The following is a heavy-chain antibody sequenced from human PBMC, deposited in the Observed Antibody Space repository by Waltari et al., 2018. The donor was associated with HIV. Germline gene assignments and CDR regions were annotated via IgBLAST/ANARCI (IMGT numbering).Heavy chain of an antibody. V-gene: IGHV1-8*01. Sequence: QVQLVQSGAEVKKPGASVKVSCKASGYAFATYDVNWVRQATGQGPAWMGWMSPNSGNTVYAQEFQGRVTMTRDTSISTVYMERSSLTSEDTAVYYCARGGSASMDVWGQGTTVTVSS. CDR1: GYAFATYD. CDR2: MSPNSGNT. J-gene: IGHJ6*02. CDR3: ARGGSASMDV.